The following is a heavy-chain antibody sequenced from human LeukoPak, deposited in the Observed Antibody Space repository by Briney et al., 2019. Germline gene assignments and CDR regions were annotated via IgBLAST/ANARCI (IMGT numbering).Heavy chain of an antibody. CDR2: IGAAGDT. V-gene: IGHV3-13*01. D-gene: IGHD1/OR15-1a*01. CDR3: VRQTTRTDRSYFDY. Sequence: PGGSLRLSCAASGFTFSSYDMHWVRHATGKGLEWVSAIGAAGDTYYPGSVKGRFTISRENAKNSLYLQVNSLRAGDTAVYYCVRQTTRTDRSYFDYWGQGTLVTVSS. J-gene: IGHJ4*02. CDR1: GFTFSSYD.